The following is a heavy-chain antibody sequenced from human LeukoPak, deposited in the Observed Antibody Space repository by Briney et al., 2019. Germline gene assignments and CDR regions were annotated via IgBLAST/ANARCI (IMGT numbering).Heavy chain of an antibody. D-gene: IGHD2-15*01. Sequence: ASVKVSCKASGYTFTGYYMHWVRQAPGQGLEWMGWINPNSGGTNYAQKFQGRVTMTRDTSISTAYMELSRLRSDDTAMYYCARRVYSDYHDAFDIWGQGTMVTVSS. CDR1: GYTFTGYY. CDR3: ARRVYSDYHDAFDI. V-gene: IGHV1-2*02. J-gene: IGHJ3*02. CDR2: INPNSGGT.